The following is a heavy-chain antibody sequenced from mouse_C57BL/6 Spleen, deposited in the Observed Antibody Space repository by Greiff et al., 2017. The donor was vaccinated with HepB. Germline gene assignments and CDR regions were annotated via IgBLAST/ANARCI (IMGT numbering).Heavy chain of an antibody. CDR1: GYTFTSYG. CDR2: IYPRSGNT. Sequence: QVQLKESGAELARPGASVKLSCKASGYTFTSYGISWVKQRTGQGLEWIGEIYPRSGNTYYNEKFKGKATLTADKSSSTAYMELRSLTSEDSAVYFCARYRTGTSDYWGQGTTLTVSS. CDR3: ARYRTGTSDY. J-gene: IGHJ2*01. D-gene: IGHD4-1*01. V-gene: IGHV1-81*01.